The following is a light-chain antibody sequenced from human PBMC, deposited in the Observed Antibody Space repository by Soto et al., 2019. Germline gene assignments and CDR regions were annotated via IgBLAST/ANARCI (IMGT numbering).Light chain of an antibody. V-gene: IGKV1-5*01. CDR3: QQYNSFSGT. J-gene: IGKJ1*01. Sequence: MTQSPSTLSASVGDRVTITCRASQSISNWLAWYQQKPGKAPKLLINDASSLESGVPSRFSGSGSGTEFTLTISSLQPDDFATYYCQQYNSFSGTFGQGTKVDIK. CDR2: DAS. CDR1: QSISNW.